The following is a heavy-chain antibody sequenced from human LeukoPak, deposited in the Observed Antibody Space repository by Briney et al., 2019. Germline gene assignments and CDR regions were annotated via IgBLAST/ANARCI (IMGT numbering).Heavy chain of an antibody. CDR3: ARGLRYFDWLFGY. CDR2: IYYSGST. J-gene: IGHJ4*02. V-gene: IGHV4-39*07. CDR1: GGSISSSSYY. D-gene: IGHD3-9*01. Sequence: PSETLSLTCTVSGGSISSSSYYWGWIRQPPGKGLEWIGSIYYSGSTNYNPSLKSRVTISVDTSKNQFSLKLSSVTAADTAVYYCARGLRYFDWLFGYWGQGTLVTVSS.